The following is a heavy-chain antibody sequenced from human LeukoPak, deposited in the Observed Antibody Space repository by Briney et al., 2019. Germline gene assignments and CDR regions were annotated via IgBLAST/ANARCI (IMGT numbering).Heavy chain of an antibody. CDR1: GFPLNNFL. V-gene: IGHV3-74*01. CDR2: LNSDGSSS. CDR3: VRAKGGPGSTWAFDI. D-gene: IGHD6-13*01. Sequence: GSLRPSCAASGFPLNNFLMHRVRQTPGKGLVLVSRLNSDGSSSAFADSMKGRFTISRDNAKNTLYLQMNSLRAEDTAVYFCVRAKGGPGSTWAFDIWGQGTMVTVSS. J-gene: IGHJ3*02.